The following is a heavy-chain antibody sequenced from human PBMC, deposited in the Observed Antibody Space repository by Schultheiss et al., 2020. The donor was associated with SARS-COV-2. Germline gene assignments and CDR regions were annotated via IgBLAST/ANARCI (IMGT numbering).Heavy chain of an antibody. CDR2: ISSSGSTI. Sequence: GGSLRLSCAASGFTFSSYAMHWVRQAPGKGLEWVSSISSSGSTIYYADSVKGRFTISRDNAKNSLYLQMNSLRAEDTAVYYCARNWVYYDFWSAQTPYYMDVWGKGTTVTVSS. D-gene: IGHD3-3*01. CDR1: GFTFSSYA. J-gene: IGHJ6*03. V-gene: IGHV3-21*04. CDR3: ARNWVYYDFWSAQTPYYMDV.